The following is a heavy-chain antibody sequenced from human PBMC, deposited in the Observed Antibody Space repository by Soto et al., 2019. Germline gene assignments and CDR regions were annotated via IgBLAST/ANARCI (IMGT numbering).Heavy chain of an antibody. CDR2: VYFSGST. V-gene: IGHV4-39*01. Sequence: SETLSLTCTVSGGSISSSSHYWGWIRQPPGKGLEWIATVYFSGSTYYTPSLRSRVTISVDTSKNQFSLKLTSVTSADMAVYYCARTEYGGNIGGAYDIWGQGTVVTVSS. D-gene: IGHD2-15*01. CDR1: GGSISSSSHY. J-gene: IGHJ3*02. CDR3: ARTEYGGNIGGAYDI.